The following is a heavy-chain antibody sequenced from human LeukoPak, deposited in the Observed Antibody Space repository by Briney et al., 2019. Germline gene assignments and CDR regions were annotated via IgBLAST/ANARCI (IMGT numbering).Heavy chain of an antibody. V-gene: IGHV4-4*07. CDR1: GGSISSYY. Sequence: SGTLSLTCTVSGGSISSYYWSWIRQPAGKGLEWIGRFYTSGSTNYNPSLKSRVTIPVDTSKNQFSLKLSSVTAADTAVYYCARGRRRRTYYGMDVWGKGTTVTVSS. J-gene: IGHJ6*04. D-gene: IGHD1-14*01. CDR3: ARGRRRRTYYGMDV. CDR2: FYTSGST.